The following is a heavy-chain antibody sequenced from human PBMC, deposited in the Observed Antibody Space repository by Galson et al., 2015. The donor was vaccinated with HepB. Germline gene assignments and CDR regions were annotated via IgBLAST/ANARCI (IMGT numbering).Heavy chain of an antibody. Sequence: SLRLSCAASGFTFSSYGMNWVRQAPGKGLEWVSYISSSRHTIYYAESVKGRFTTSRDNTKNSLYLQMNSLRAEDTAVYYCARGDYIGDYWGQGTLVTVSS. D-gene: IGHD4-11*01. CDR1: GFTFSSYG. J-gene: IGHJ4*02. CDR2: ISSSRHTI. CDR3: ARGDYIGDY. V-gene: IGHV3-48*04.